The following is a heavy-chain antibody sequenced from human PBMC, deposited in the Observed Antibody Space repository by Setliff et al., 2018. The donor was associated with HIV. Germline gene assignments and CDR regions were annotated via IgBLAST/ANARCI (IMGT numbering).Heavy chain of an antibody. CDR1: GYSISSGYY. J-gene: IGHJ4*02. Sequence: SETLSLTCAVSGYSISSGYYWGWIRQPPGEGLEWVGSIYHSGNTYYNPSLKSRVTMSIDTSTNQFSLKLTSVTAADMATYYCAREGGGYSGTYFNFPFDSWGQGTLVTVSS. CDR3: AREGGGYSGTYFNFPFDS. V-gene: IGHV4-38-2*02. D-gene: IGHD1-26*01. CDR2: IYHSGNT.